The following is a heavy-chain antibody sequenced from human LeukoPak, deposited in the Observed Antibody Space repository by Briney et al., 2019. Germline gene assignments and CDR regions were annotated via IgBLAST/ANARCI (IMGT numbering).Heavy chain of an antibody. CDR3: AKDSSGSGWYGFDY. V-gene: IGHV3-9*01. CDR1: GFTFDDYA. Sequence: GRSLRLSCAASGFTFDDYAMHWVRQAPGKGLEWVSGISWNSGSIGYVDSVKGRFTISRDNAKNSLYLQMNSLRAEDTALYYCAKDSSGSGWYGFDYWGQGTLVTVSS. CDR2: ISWNSGSI. J-gene: IGHJ4*02. D-gene: IGHD6-19*01.